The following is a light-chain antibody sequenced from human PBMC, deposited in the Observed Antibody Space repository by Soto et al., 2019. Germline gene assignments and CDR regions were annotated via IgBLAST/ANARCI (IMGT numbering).Light chain of an antibody. CDR2: DVS. CDR1: QSVSNW. V-gene: IGKV1-5*01. J-gene: IGKJ1*01. Sequence: GERVTITCRASQSVSNWLAWYQHKPGKAPKLLIYDVSSLESGVPSRFSGSGSGTEFILTISSLQPDDFATYYCQQYDSYSWTFGQGTMVDVK. CDR3: QQYDSYSWT.